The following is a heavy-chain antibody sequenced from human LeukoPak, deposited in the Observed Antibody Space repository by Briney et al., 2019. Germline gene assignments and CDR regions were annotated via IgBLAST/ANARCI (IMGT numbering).Heavy chain of an antibody. CDR1: GFTFSNYE. CDR3: VRETLGVGGKAFDI. D-gene: IGHD2-8*01. Sequence: GGTLRLSCAASGFTFSNYEIHWVRQVTGKGLEWVSALRSGGYTHYARSVKGRFTVSREGAKNSLYLQMNSLRAGDTAVYYCVRETLGVGGKAFDIWGQGTMVIVSS. CDR2: LRSGGYT. V-gene: IGHV3-13*04. J-gene: IGHJ3*02.